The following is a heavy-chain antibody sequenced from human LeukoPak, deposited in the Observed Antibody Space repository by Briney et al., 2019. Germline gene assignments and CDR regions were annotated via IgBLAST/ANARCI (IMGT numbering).Heavy chain of an antibody. CDR3: ARFHRHQLPKSDY. Sequence: GASVNVSCKTSGYMFTDYDINWVRQATGQGLEWMGWMNPYSGSTGYAQNFQGRVTMTRDTSITTAYMELSSLTSEDTAVYYCARFHRHQLPKSDYWGQGTLVTVSS. CDR1: GYMFTDYD. D-gene: IGHD1-14*01. CDR2: MNPYSGST. J-gene: IGHJ4*02. V-gene: IGHV1-8*01.